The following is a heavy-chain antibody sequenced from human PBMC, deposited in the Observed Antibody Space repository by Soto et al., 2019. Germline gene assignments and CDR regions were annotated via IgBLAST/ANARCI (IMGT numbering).Heavy chain of an antibody. J-gene: IGHJ4*02. CDR2: IWYDGSNK. CDR1: GFTFSSYG. D-gene: IGHD3-22*01. CDR3: ASGSYDSSGCVDY. V-gene: IGHV3-33*01. Sequence: QVQLVESGGGVVQPGRSLRLSCAASGFTFSSYGMHWVRQAPGKGLEWVAVIWYDGSNKYYADSVKGRFTISRDNSKNTLYLQMNSLRAEDTAVYYCASGSYDSSGCVDYWGQGTLVTVSS.